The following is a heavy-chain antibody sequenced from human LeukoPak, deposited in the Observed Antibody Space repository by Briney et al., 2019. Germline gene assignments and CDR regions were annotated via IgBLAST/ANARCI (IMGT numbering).Heavy chain of an antibody. D-gene: IGHD2-15*01. CDR3: ARSWVVAPPSSGMDV. CDR2: INPSGGST. V-gene: IGHV1-46*01. J-gene: IGHJ6*02. Sequence: ASVKVSCKASGYTFTSYYMHWVRQAPGQGLEWMGIINPSGGSTSHAQKFQGRVTMTRDTSTSTVYMELSSLRSEDTAVYYCARSWVVAPPSSGMDVWGQGTTVAVSS. CDR1: GYTFTSYY.